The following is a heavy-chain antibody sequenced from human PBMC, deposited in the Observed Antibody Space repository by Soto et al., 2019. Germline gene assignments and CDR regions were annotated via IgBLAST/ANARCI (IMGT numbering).Heavy chain of an antibody. CDR2: IGIGGDT. Sequence: EVQLVESGGGLVQPGGSLRLSCAASGFTFSSYDMHWVRQPTGKGLEWVSGIGIGGDTYYSGSVKGRFTVSRENAKDSLYLKMNTLSAGDTAVYYCTSNSGLFSYGLDVRVQGVTVTVSS. J-gene: IGHJ6*01. CDR3: TSNSGLFSYGLDV. V-gene: IGHV3-13*01. CDR1: GFTFSSYD. D-gene: IGHD2-21*01.